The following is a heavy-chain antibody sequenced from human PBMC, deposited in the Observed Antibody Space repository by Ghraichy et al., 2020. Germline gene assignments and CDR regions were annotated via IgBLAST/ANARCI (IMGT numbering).Heavy chain of an antibody. Sequence: GGSLRLSCAASGFTFSSYAMHWVRQAPGKGLEWVAVISYDGSNKYYADSVKGRFTISRDNSKNTLYLQMNSLRAEDTAVYYCARDRNVDIVATIMGDVDYWGQGTLVTVSS. CDR1: GFTFSSYA. CDR3: ARDRNVDIVATIMGDVDY. CDR2: ISYDGSNK. D-gene: IGHD5-12*01. J-gene: IGHJ4*02. V-gene: IGHV3-30*04.